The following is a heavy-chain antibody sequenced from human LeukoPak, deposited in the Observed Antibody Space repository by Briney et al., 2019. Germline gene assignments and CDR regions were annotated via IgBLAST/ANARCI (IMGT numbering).Heavy chain of an antibody. J-gene: IGHJ4*02. CDR2: ISGSGGST. Sequence: GGSLRLSCAASGFLFGSHAMNWVRQAPGKGLEWVSGISGSGGSTYYADSVKGRFTISRGNSKNTLFLQMNSLRPEDTAVYFCARDLGGYFDYWGQGTLVTVSS. D-gene: IGHD3-16*01. CDR3: ARDLGGYFDY. V-gene: IGHV3-23*01. CDR1: GFLFGSHA.